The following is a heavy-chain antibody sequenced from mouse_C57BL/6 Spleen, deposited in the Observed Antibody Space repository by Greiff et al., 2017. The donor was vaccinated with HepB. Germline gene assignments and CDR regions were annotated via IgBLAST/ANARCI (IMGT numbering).Heavy chain of an antibody. J-gene: IGHJ4*01. CDR2: IWSGGST. D-gene: IGHD1-1*01. V-gene: IGHV2-2*01. Sequence: LQESGPGLVQSSQSLSITCTVSGFSLTSYGVQWVRQSPGKGLEWLGVIWSGGSTDYNAAFISRLSISKDNSKSQVFFKMNSLQADDTAIYYCARNTGDYAMDYWGKGTSVTVSS. CDR1: GFSLTSYG. CDR3: ARNTGDYAMDY.